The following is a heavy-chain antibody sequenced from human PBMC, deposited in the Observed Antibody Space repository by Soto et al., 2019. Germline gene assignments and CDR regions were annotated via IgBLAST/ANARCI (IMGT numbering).Heavy chain of an antibody. CDR2: ISYDGSNK. Sequence: PGGSLRLSCAASGFTFSNYAMHWVRQAPGKGLEWVAVISYDGSNKYYADSVKGRFTISRDNSKNTLYLQMNSLRAEDTAVYYCARALTYYYDSSGYFDYWGQGTLVTVSS. J-gene: IGHJ4*02. D-gene: IGHD3-22*01. CDR3: ARALTYYYDSSGYFDY. V-gene: IGHV3-30-3*01. CDR1: GFTFSNYA.